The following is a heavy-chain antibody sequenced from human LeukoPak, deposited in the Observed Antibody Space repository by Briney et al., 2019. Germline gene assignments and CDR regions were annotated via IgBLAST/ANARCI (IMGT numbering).Heavy chain of an antibody. J-gene: IGHJ3*02. D-gene: IGHD2-21*02. V-gene: IGHV3-48*03. CDR3: ARLYCGGDCDAFDI. CDR2: ISSGGNTK. Sequence: GGSLKLSCAGSGFTFSNYEINWVRQAPGKGLEWISYISSGGNTKYYADSVKGRVTISRDNAKNSAHLQMNSLRVEDTAIYYCARLYCGGDCDAFDIWGQGTMVTVSS. CDR1: GFTFSNYE.